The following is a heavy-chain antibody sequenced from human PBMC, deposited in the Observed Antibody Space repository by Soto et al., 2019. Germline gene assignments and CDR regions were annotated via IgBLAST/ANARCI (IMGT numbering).Heavy chain of an antibody. Sequence: GGSLRLSCTASGFTFGDYAINWVRQVPGKGLGWLGFIRNDIYDETTEYAASVKGRIIISRDDSKSMAYLQMDSLKTEDTGVYYCTRGRDGYNPYYFLYWGQGALVTVSS. J-gene: IGHJ4*02. CDR1: GFTFGDYA. V-gene: IGHV3-49*04. D-gene: IGHD5-12*01. CDR2: IRNDIYDETT. CDR3: TRGRDGYNPYYFLY.